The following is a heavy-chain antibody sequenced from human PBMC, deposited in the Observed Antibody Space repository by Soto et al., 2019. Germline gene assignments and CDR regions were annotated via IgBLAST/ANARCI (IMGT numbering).Heavy chain of an antibody. CDR3: TRNGFFTFDY. CDR1: GFIFSGHW. CDR2: INKDGSEV. J-gene: IGHJ4*02. Sequence: EVQLVESGGGLVQPGGSLRLSCAASGFIFSGHWMGWVRQAPEKGLEWVANINKDGSEVKYVDSVKGRFFASRDNAQNSLYLQRSSLRAEDTAVYFCTRNGFFTFDYWGQGSLVTVSS. V-gene: IGHV3-7*01. D-gene: IGHD1-1*01.